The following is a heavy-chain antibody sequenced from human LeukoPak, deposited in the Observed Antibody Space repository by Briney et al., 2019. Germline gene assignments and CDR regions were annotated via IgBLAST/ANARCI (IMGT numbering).Heavy chain of an antibody. V-gene: IGHV3-33*01. CDR2: IWFDGTNK. CDR1: GFTFSIYG. Sequence: PGRSLRLSCAASGFTFSIYGMHWVRQAPGKGLEWVALIWFDGTNKYYADSVKGRFTISRDNSKNTLYLQMNSLRVEDTAVYYCARDRVPLYYFDYWGQGTLVTASS. D-gene: IGHD3-10*01. J-gene: IGHJ4*02. CDR3: ARDRVPLYYFDY.